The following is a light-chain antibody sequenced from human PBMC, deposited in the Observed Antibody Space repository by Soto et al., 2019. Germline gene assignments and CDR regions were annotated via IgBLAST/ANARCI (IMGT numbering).Light chain of an antibody. J-gene: IGKJ5*01. CDR2: GAS. CDR1: QSVSSN. V-gene: IGKV3-15*01. Sequence: VVTQSPATLSVSPGERVTLSCRASQSVSSNLAWYQQKPGQAPRLLIYGASTRATGIPARFSGSGSGTEFTLTISSLQSEDFAVYYCQVRTNWSIAFGRGTRLEIK. CDR3: QVRTNWSIA.